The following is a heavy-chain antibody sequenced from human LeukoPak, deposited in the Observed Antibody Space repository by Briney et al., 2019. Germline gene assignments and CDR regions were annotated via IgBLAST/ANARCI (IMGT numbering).Heavy chain of an antibody. J-gene: IGHJ3*02. Sequence: SETLSLTCAVSGGSISSSNWWSWVRQPPGKGLEWIGEIYHSGSTNYNPSLKSRVTISVDTSKNQFSLKLSSVTAADTAVYYCASLWPYQLSAFDIWGQGTLVTVSS. CDR2: IYHSGST. V-gene: IGHV4-4*02. D-gene: IGHD2-2*01. CDR3: ASLWPYQLSAFDI. CDR1: GGSISSSNW.